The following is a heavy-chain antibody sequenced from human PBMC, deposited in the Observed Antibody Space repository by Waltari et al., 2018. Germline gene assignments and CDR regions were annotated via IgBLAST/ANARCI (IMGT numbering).Heavy chain of an antibody. CDR3: ARDDHGSGRRFEY. J-gene: IGHJ4*02. V-gene: IGHV3-48*03. D-gene: IGHD3-10*01. CDR2: ISSSGSRR. Sequence: DVQLVESGGGLVPPGGSLRLSCAASGFSFGASEMNWARQAPGKGREGFSYISSSGSRREYADSVQGRFTVSRDNARNSLYLQMNSLRAADTAVYYCARDDHGSGRRFEYWGQGTLVTVS. CDR1: GFSFGASE.